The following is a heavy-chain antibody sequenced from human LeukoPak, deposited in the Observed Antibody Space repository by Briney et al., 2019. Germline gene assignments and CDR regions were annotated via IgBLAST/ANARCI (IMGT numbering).Heavy chain of an antibody. V-gene: IGHV3-66*02. CDR1: GFTVSSNY. D-gene: IGHD2-2*01. Sequence: PGGSLRLSCAASGFTVSSNYMSWVRQAPGKGLEWVSVIYSGGSTYYADSVKGRFTISRDNSKNTLYLQMNSLRAEDTAVYYCASSVVPATGGCYYYMDVWGKGTTVTVSS. CDR2: IYSGGST. J-gene: IGHJ6*03. CDR3: ASSVVPATGGCYYYMDV.